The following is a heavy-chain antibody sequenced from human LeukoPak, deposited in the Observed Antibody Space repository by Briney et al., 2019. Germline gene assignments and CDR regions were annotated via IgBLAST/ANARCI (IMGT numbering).Heavy chain of an antibody. CDR3: ARDVQVGASGLYYYYYMDV. J-gene: IGHJ6*03. CDR2: ISAYNGNT. Sequence: APVKVSCKASGYTFTSYGISWVRQAPGQGLEWMGWISAYNGNTNYAQKLQGRVTMTTDTSTSTAYMELRSLRSDDTAVYYCARDVQVGASGLYYYYYMDVWGKGTTVTVSS. V-gene: IGHV1-18*01. D-gene: IGHD1-26*01. CDR1: GYTFTSYG.